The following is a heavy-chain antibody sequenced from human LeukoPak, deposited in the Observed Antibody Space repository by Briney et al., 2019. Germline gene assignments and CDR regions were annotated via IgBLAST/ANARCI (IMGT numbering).Heavy chain of an antibody. CDR2: INPSGDNT. CDR1: GYTFTNNF. CDR3: ARDGFGRTIVGAPNGFDY. Sequence: ASVKVSCKASGYTFTNNFMHWVRQAPGQGLEWIGIINPSGDNTWYAQKFQGRVTMTRDMATSTDYLEVSSLRSEDTAVYYCARDGFGRTIVGAPNGFDYWGQGTLVTVSS. V-gene: IGHV1-46*01. D-gene: IGHD1-26*01. J-gene: IGHJ4*02.